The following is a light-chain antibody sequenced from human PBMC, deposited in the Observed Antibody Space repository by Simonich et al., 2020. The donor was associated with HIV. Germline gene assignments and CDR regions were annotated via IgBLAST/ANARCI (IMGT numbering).Light chain of an antibody. Sequence: QSALTQPPSVSGSPGQSITISCTGTSSDVGGYNYDSWYQQHPGKAPNLIIYVVTNRPSGVSNCFAGSKSGNTASLTISGLQAEDEADYYCSSYTSSSTWVFGGGTKLTVL. CDR2: VVT. CDR3: SSYTSSSTWV. V-gene: IGLV2-14*03. CDR1: SSDVGGYNY. J-gene: IGLJ3*02.